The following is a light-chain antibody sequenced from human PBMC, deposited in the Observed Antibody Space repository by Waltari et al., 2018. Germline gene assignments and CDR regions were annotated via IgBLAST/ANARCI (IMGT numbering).Light chain of an antibody. J-gene: IGKJ4*01. V-gene: IGKV1-39*01. Sequence: DIQMTQSPSSLSASVGDTVNITCRASQSISSYLNWYQQKPGKAPKVLISAASSLQSGVPSTFSGSGSGTDFTLTISSLQPEDFATYYCQQSYSTPLTFGGGTKVEIK. CDR3: QQSYSTPLT. CDR1: QSISSY. CDR2: AAS.